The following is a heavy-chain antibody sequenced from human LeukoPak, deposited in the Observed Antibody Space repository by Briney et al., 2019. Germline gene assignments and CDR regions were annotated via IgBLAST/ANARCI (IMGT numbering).Heavy chain of an antibody. V-gene: IGHV1-18*01. CDR2: ISAYNGNT. D-gene: IGHD6-13*01. J-gene: IGHJ6*02. CDR3: ARNKAATGTVYYYYGMDV. Sequence: ASVKVSCKASGYTFTSYGISWVRQAPGQGLEWMGWISAYNGNTNYAQKLQGRVTMTTDTSTSTAYMELRSLRSDDTAVYYCARNKAATGTVYYYYGMDVWGQGITVTVSS. CDR1: GYTFTSYG.